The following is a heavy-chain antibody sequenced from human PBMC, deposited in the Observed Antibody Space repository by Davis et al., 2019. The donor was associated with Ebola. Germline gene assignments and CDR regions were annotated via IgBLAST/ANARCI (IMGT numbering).Heavy chain of an antibody. CDR3: AKDYHPAHEDAFDI. J-gene: IGHJ3*02. Sequence: PGGSLRLSCAASGFTFSSYGMHWVRQAPGKGLEWVAVISYDGSNKYYADSVKGRFTISRDNSKNTLYLQMNSLRAEDTAVYYCAKDYHPAHEDAFDIWGQGTMVTVSS. D-gene: IGHD6-25*01. CDR2: ISYDGSNK. V-gene: IGHV3-30*18. CDR1: GFTFSSYG.